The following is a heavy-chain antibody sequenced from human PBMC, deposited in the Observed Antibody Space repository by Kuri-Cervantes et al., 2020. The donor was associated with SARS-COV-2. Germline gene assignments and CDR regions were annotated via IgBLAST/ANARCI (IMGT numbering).Heavy chain of an antibody. CDR3: SRDGKTTAVWNYDYYGLDV. V-gene: IGHV3-7*04. CDR1: GFAFSNYW. Sequence: GESLKISCAASGFAFSNYWMTWVRQAPGKGLEWVANTYQDGNEKHYADSVKGRFTISRDNAKNSVYLQMNSLRAEDTAVYFCSRDGKTTAVWNYDYYGLDVWGQGTTVTVSS. D-gene: IGHD1/OR15-1a*01. CDR2: TYQDGNEK. J-gene: IGHJ6*02.